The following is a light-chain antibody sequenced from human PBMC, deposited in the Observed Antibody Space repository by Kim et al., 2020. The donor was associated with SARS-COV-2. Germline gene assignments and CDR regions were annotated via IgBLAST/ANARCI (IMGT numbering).Light chain of an antibody. CDR1: QSVLYSSNNKNC. CDR3: QQHYSNPPT. CDR2: WAS. Sequence: DIVMTQSPDSLAVSLGERATINCKSSQSVLYSSNNKNCLAWYQQKPGQPPKLIIHWASTRESGVPDRFSGSGSGTDFTLTISTLQAEDVAVYYCQQHYSNPPTFGQGTKVDIK. V-gene: IGKV4-1*01. J-gene: IGKJ1*01.